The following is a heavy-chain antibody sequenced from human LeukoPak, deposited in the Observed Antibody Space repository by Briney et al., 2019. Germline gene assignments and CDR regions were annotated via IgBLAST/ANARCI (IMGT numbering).Heavy chain of an antibody. J-gene: IGHJ3*01. CDR2: IRYDGSNK. V-gene: IGHV3-30*02. Sequence: GGSLRLSCAASGFTFSSYGMHWVRQAPGKGLEWVAFIRYDGSNKYYADSVKGRFTISRDNSKNTLYLQMNSLRVEDTAVYYCARDLHYSDSSGSFSDAFDLWGQGTMVTVSS. CDR1: GFTFSSYG. D-gene: IGHD3-22*01. CDR3: ARDLHYSDSSGSFSDAFDL.